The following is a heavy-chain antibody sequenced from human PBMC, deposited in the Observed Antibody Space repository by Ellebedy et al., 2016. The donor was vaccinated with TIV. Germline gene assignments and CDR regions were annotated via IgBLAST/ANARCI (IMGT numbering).Heavy chain of an antibody. D-gene: IGHD3-16*01. CDR2: INEDGSQK. Sequence: GESLKISCAASGFPFSSYAMSCVRQAPRKGLAWVANINEDGSQKNYVDSVRGRFTISRDNAGNSLYLQMNSLRAEDTAVYYCASGGQLEFWGQGTLVAVSS. J-gene: IGHJ4*02. V-gene: IGHV3-7*01. CDR1: GFPFSSYA. CDR3: ASGGQLEF.